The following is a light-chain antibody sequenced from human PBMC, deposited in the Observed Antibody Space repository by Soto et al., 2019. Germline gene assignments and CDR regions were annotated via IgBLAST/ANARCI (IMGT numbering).Light chain of an antibody. CDR3: QKYYSTPLN. Sequence: IVVTPSPASLAVSLGDTATIHCKSSQTVFYSSNNKNYLAWYQQKPGQPPKMIIYWAYTRESGVHDRFSGSGSGTDFTLTIRSMQAEDVAVYYCQKYYSTPLNCGGGTRGAIK. V-gene: IGKV4-1*01. CDR2: WAY. J-gene: IGKJ4*01. CDR1: QTVFYSSNNKNY.